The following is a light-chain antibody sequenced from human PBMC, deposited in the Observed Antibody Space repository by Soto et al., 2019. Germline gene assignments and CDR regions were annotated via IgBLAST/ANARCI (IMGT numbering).Light chain of an antibody. V-gene: IGKV1-27*01. Sequence: DIEMTQSPSSLSASLGDTVTITCRASQGIGNFLAWYQQKPGDVPKLLIYAASTVQSGGPSRFSGSGSGTDFTLTISSLQPEDVATYFCHRYNSVPLTFGGGTEVDIK. CDR1: QGIGNF. CDR3: HRYNSVPLT. J-gene: IGKJ4*01. CDR2: AAS.